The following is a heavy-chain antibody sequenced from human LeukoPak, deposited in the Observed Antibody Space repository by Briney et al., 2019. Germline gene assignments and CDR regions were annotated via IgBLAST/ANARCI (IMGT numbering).Heavy chain of an antibody. D-gene: IGHD5-18*01. CDR1: GGPISSSSYY. CDR3: ARHADTAMALGAYYFDY. J-gene: IGHJ4*02. Sequence: SSETLSLTCTVSGGPISSSSYYWGWIRQPPGKGLEWIGSIYYSGSTYYNPSLKSRVTISVDTSKNQFSLKLSSVTAADTAVYYCARHADTAMALGAYYFDYWGQGTLVTVSS. V-gene: IGHV4-39*01. CDR2: IYYSGST.